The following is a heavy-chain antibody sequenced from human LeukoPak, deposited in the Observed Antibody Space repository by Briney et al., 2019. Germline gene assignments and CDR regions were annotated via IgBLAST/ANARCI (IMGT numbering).Heavy chain of an antibody. CDR2: IWYDGSNK. J-gene: IGHJ4*02. CDR3: ARDLIRLDK. Sequence: GGSLRLSCAASGFTFSSYGMHWVRQAPGKGLEWVAVIWYDGSNKYYADSVKGRFTISRDNSKNTLYLQMNSLRAEDTAFYYCARDLIRLDKWGQGTLVTVSS. CDR1: GFTFSSYG. V-gene: IGHV3-33*01.